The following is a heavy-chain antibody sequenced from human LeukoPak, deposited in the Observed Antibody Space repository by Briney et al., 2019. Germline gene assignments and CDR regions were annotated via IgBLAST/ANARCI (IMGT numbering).Heavy chain of an antibody. Sequence: SVKVSCKASGGTFSSYAISWVRQAPGQGLEWKGRIIPILGIANYAQKFQGRVTITADKSTSTAYMELSSLRSEDTAVYYCARSPDHSSGYYYFWGQGTLVTVSS. CDR2: IIPILGIA. J-gene: IGHJ4*02. D-gene: IGHD3-22*01. CDR3: ARSPDHSSGYYYF. CDR1: GGTFSSYA. V-gene: IGHV1-69*04.